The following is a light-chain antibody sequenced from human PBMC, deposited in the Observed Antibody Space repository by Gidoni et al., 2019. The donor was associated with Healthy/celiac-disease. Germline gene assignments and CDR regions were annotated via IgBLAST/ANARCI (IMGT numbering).Light chain of an antibody. V-gene: IGKV1-39*01. CDR1: QSISSY. CDR2: AAS. CDR3: QQSYSTPRT. J-gene: IGKJ1*01. Sequence: DIQMPQSPSSLSASVGDRVTITCRASQSISSYLNWYQQKPGKAPKLLIYAASSVQSGVPSRFSGSGSGTDFTLTISSLQPEDFVTYYCQQSYSTPRTFXXXTKVEIK.